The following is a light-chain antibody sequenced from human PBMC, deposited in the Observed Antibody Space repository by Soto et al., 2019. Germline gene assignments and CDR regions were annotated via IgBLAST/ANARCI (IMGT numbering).Light chain of an antibody. V-gene: IGKV1-39*01. CDR1: QSISSD. Sequence: DIQMTQSPSSLSASVGDRVTITCRASQSISSDLNWYQQKPGKAPKVLIYAASSLQSGGPSRFSGSGSGTDFTLTISSLQREDFATYFCQQSYSTPYTFGQGTKLEIK. CDR2: AAS. J-gene: IGKJ2*01. CDR3: QQSYSTPYT.